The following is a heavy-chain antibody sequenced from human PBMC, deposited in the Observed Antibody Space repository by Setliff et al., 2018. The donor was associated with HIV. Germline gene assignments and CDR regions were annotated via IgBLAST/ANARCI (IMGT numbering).Heavy chain of an antibody. CDR3: SRLADGGYDFRGYFDL. CDR2: IYYTGSA. D-gene: IGHD5-12*01. CDR1: DGSISGYY. J-gene: IGHJ2*01. V-gene: IGHV4-39*01. Sequence: SETLSLTCTVSDGSISGYYWGWIRQPPGKGLECIGTIYYTGSASYNPSLKSRVSMSVDTSKNQFSLKLTSVTAADTAVYHCSRLADGGYDFRGYFDLWGRGTLVTVSS.